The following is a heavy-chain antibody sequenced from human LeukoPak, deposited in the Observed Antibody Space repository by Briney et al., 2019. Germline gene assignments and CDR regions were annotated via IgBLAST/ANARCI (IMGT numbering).Heavy chain of an antibody. Sequence: ASVKVSCKASGYTFTGYYLHWVRQAPGQGLEWMGWINPNNGGTNYAQKFQGRVTMTRDTSISTAYMELRRLRSDDTAVYYCARDPGRYFDYWGQGTLVTVSS. CDR1: GYTFTGYY. CDR3: ARDPGRYFDY. CDR2: INPNNGGT. V-gene: IGHV1-2*02. J-gene: IGHJ4*02.